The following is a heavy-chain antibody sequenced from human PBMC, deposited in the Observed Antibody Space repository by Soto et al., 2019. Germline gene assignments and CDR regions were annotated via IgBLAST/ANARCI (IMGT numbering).Heavy chain of an antibody. J-gene: IGHJ5*02. CDR1: GGSIGAAISSGNYY. V-gene: IGHV4-30-4*01. CDR2: IYYSGRT. D-gene: IGHD2-15*01. Sequence: SETLSLTCTVSGGSIGAAISSGNYYWSWLRHHPGKGLEWIGYIYYSGRTYYNPSLKSRVTISLAPSQNQFSLQLRSVTSADTAVYYCARYCSGGSCFDWFDPWGQGTLVTVSS. CDR3: ARYCSGGSCFDWFDP.